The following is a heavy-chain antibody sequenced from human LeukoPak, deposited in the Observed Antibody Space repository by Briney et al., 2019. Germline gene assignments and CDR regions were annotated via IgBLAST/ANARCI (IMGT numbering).Heavy chain of an antibody. Sequence: ASVKVSCKASGGTFSSYAISWVRQAPGQGLEWMGRIIPILGIANYAQKFQGRVTITADKSTSTAYMELSSLRSEDTAVYYCAREDDSSGYNDAFDIWGQGTMVTVSS. CDR3: AREDDSSGYNDAFDI. J-gene: IGHJ3*02. V-gene: IGHV1-69*04. CDR2: IIPILGIA. D-gene: IGHD3-22*01. CDR1: GGTFSSYA.